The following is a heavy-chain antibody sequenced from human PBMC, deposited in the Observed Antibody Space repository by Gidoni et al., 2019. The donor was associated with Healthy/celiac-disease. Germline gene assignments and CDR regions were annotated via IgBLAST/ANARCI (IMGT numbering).Heavy chain of an antibody. D-gene: IGHD4-17*01. V-gene: IGHV4-34*01. CDR1: GGSFSGYY. Sequence: QVQLQQWGAGLLKPSETLSLTCAVDGGSFSGYYWSWIRHTPGKGLEGMGDINHSGSTNYNTSLKRRVTISVDTSKNQFSLKLSSVTDADKAVYYCARAWTTDYYDYYMDVWGKGTTVTVSS. CDR3: ARAWTTDYYDYYMDV. J-gene: IGHJ6*03. CDR2: INHSGST.